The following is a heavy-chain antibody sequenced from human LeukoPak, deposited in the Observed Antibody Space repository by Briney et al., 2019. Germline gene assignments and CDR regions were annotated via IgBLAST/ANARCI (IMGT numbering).Heavy chain of an antibody. V-gene: IGHV3-48*01. J-gene: IGHJ4*02. D-gene: IGHD3-16*01. CDR3: ARSSSASRY. CDR1: GFTFTSYV. CDR2: ISTRGTTT. Sequence: GASLKLSCTASGFTFTSYVMNWVRQPPGKGLEWISYISTRGTTTYYADSVKGRFTISRDNAKNSLYLQMNSLRADDTAVYYCARSSSASRYWGQGTLVTVSS.